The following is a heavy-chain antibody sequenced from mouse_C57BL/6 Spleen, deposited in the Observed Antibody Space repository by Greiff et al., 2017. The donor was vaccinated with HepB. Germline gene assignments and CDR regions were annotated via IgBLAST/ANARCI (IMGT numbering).Heavy chain of an antibody. Sequence: VQGVESGPGLVQPSQSLSITCTVSGFSLTSYGVHWVRQSPGKGLEWLGVIWSGGSTDYNAAFISRLSISKDNSKSQVFFKMNSLQADDTAIYYCASLPLDSYGSIPRWGQGTSVTVSS. CDR1: GFSLTSYG. CDR3: ASLPLDSYGSIPR. V-gene: IGHV2-2*01. CDR2: IWSGGST. D-gene: IGHD1-1*01. J-gene: IGHJ4*01.